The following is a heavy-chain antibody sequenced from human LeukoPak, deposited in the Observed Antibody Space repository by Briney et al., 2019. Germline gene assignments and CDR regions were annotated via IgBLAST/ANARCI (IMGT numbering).Heavy chain of an antibody. Sequence: SETLSLTCTVSGYSISSDYYWGWIRQPPGEGLEWIGSIYYSGSAYYNPSLKSRVTISVDTSKNQFSLKLSSVTAADTAVYFCASRPTYYYGSGSYPRRFYDYWGQGTLVTVSS. CDR2: IYYSGSA. J-gene: IGHJ4*02. CDR1: GYSISSDYY. D-gene: IGHD3-10*01. V-gene: IGHV4-38-2*02. CDR3: ASRPTYYYGSGSYPRRFYDY.